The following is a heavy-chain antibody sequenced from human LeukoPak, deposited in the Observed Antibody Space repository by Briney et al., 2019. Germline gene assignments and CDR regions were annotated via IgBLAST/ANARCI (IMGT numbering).Heavy chain of an antibody. V-gene: IGHV3-74*01. Sequence: GGSLRLSCAASGRYWMHWVRQAPGKGLVWVSHINSDGSWTSYADSVKGRFTISKDNAKNTVYLQMNGLKAEDTAVYHCVGGPGWVFDLWGRGTLVTVSS. D-gene: IGHD1-26*01. J-gene: IGHJ2*01. CDR2: INSDGSWT. CDR3: VGGPGWVFDL. CDR1: GRYW.